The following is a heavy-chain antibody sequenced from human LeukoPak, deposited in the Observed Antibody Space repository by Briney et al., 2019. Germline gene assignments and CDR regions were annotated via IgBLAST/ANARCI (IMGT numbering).Heavy chain of an antibody. D-gene: IGHD3-10*01. J-gene: IGHJ4*02. CDR1: GYTFTHQW. CDR3: ARHSDVIGAI. CDR2: IYPRDSDT. V-gene: IGHV5-51*01. Sequence: GESLKISCQASGYTFTHQWVGWGRQKSGSGLEWMGIIYPRDSDTRYSPSFQGHVTISADTSINTAYLEWSRLEASDTGIYYCARHSDVIGAIWGQGTLVTVSS.